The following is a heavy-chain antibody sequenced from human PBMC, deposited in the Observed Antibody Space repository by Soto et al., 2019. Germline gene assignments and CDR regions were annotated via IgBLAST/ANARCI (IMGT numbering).Heavy chain of an antibody. V-gene: IGHV1-69*01. J-gene: IGHJ4*02. D-gene: IGHD6-6*01. CDR2: IIPAFGTP. Sequence: QVQLVQSGAEVKKPGPSVKVSCAASGGSLTNYAVSWVRRTPGQGFEWLGEIIPAFGTPNYAQKFQDRVTITADVLTNTVFMELSSLRSEDTAEYYCAREGLRRGALDYGGQGSLVTVSS. CDR3: AREGLRRGALDY. CDR1: GGSLTNYA.